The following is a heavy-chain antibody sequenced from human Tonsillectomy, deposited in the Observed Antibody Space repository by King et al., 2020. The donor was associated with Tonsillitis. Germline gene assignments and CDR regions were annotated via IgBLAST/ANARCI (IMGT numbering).Heavy chain of an antibody. CDR2: IYYSGST. CDR1: GGSISSSSYY. V-gene: IGHV4-39*01. J-gene: IGHJ4*02. CDR3: ARHGKGYSYGYSPPDY. Sequence: QLQESGPGLVKPSETLSLTCTVSGGSISSSSYYWGWIRQPPGKGLEWIGSIYYSGSTYYNPSLKSRVTISVDTSKNQFSLKLSSVTAADTAVYYCARHGKGYSYGYSPPDYWGQGTLVTVSS. D-gene: IGHD5-18*01.